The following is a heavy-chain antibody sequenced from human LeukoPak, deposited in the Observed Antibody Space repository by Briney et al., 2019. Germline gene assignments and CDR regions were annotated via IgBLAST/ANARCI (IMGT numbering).Heavy chain of an antibody. Sequence: GGSLRLSCAASGFTFISYWMHWVRQAPGKGLVWVSRINSDGSTTSYAASVKGRFTISRDTAKNTLYLQMNSLRAEDTAVYYCARGHHYYDSSAYYYWGRGTLVTVS. CDR3: ARGHHYYDSSAYYY. CDR2: INSDGSTT. CDR1: GFTFISYW. J-gene: IGHJ4*02. D-gene: IGHD3-22*01. V-gene: IGHV3-74*01.